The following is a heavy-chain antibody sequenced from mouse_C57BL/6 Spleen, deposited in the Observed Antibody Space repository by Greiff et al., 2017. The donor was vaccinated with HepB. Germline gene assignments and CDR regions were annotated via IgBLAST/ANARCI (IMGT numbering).Heavy chain of an antibody. J-gene: IGHJ4*01. CDR3: SREERTAQATLAMDY. CDR1: GYTFTSYW. CDR2: INPSNGGT. Sequence: QVQLQQPATEPVKPGASVKLSCKASGYTFTSYWMHWVKQRPGHGLEWTGNINPSNGGTNYKEKFKSKATLFVEKSSSTAYMQLSSLTSEDSAVYYCSREERTAQATLAMDYWGQGTSVTVSS. D-gene: IGHD3-2*02. V-gene: IGHV1-53*01.